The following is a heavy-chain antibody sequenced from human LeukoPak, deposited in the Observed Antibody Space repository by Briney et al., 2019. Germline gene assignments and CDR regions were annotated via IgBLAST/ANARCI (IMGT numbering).Heavy chain of an antibody. CDR3: AKTWSAVDY. D-gene: IGHD2-15*01. Sequence: GGSLRLSCAASGFTFSSYGMHWVRQAPGKGLEWVAVISYDGSNKYYADSVKGRFTISRDNSKNTLYLQMNSLRAEDTAVYYCAKTWSAVDYWGQGTLVTVSS. J-gene: IGHJ4*02. CDR2: ISYDGSNK. CDR1: GFTFSSYG. V-gene: IGHV3-30*18.